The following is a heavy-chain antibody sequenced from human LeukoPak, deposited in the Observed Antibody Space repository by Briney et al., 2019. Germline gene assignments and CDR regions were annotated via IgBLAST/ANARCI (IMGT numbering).Heavy chain of an antibody. CDR1: GHSISSYY. CDR3: ARVIEGGYRSGSYYYYMDV. CDR2: IYYSGST. Sequence: PSETLSLTCTGSGHSISSYYWSWIRQRPGNGLEWIGFIYYSGSTNDNPSLNSRVTISEDTSKTQSPLKLTSVTAADTAVYYCARVIEGGYRSGSYYYYMDVWGKGTTVTISS. J-gene: IGHJ6*03. D-gene: IGHD5-18*01. V-gene: IGHV4-59*01.